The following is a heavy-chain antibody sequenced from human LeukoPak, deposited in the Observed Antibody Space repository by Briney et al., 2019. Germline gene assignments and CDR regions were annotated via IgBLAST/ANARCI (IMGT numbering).Heavy chain of an antibody. V-gene: IGHV3-74*01. Sequence: GGSLRLSCTASAFTLRNYWMHWVRQVPGERLVWVSRISGDGSVTNYADSVQGRFTISRDNAKNILYLQINSLRSEDTAVYYCARYSSSSGGASYYLDYWGHGTLVTVCS. CDR3: ARYSSSSGGASYYLDY. CDR1: AFTLRNYW. D-gene: IGHD6-6*01. CDR2: ISGDGSVT. J-gene: IGHJ4*01.